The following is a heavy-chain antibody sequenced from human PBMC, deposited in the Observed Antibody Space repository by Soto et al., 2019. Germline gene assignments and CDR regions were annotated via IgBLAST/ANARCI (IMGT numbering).Heavy chain of an antibody. CDR1: GYTFTGYY. D-gene: IGHD3-3*01. CDR3: ARSRVGYYDFWSGLGVGYYYGMDV. J-gene: IGHJ6*02. V-gene: IGHV1-2*04. Sequence: VKVSCKASGYTFTGYYMHWVRQAPGQGLEWMGWINPNSGGTNYAQKFQGWVTMTRDTSISTAYMELSRLRSDDTAVYYCARSRVGYYDFWSGLGVGYYYGMDVWGQGTTVTVSS. CDR2: INPNSGGT.